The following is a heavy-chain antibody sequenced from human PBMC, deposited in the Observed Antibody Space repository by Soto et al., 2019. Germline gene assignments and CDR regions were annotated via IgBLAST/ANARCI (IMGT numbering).Heavy chain of an antibody. CDR2: IFYSGST. CDR1: GGSISSGDYY. CDR3: ARDRDSSGGAFDI. Sequence: QVQLQESGPGLVKPSQTLSLTCTVSGGSISSGDYYWSWIRQPPGKGLEWIGYIFYSGSTYYNPASKSRVTISVDTSKDPFCLPLSTVTAAAAAVYYCARDRDSSGGAFDIWGQGTMVTVSS. D-gene: IGHD6-19*01. V-gene: IGHV4-30-4*01. J-gene: IGHJ3*02.